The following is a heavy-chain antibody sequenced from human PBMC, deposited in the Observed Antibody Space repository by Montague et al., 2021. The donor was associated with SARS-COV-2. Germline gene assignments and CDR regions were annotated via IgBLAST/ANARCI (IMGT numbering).Heavy chain of an antibody. CDR1: GDSVASGNFY. Sequence: SETLSLTCTVSGDSVASGNFYWSWIRQLPGKGLEWLGYLYYTGRTNYNPSLESRVIIPADTSKNQFFLTLTSVAAADTAVYYCARSLAKTASHPGFDCWGQGAMVTVSS. CDR3: ARSLAKTASHPGFDC. CDR2: LYYTGRT. J-gene: IGHJ4*01. V-gene: IGHV4-61*01. D-gene: IGHD2-21*02.